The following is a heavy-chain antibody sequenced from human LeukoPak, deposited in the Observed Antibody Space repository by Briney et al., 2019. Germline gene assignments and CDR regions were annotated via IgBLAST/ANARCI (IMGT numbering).Heavy chain of an antibody. J-gene: IGHJ3*02. Sequence: SETLSLTCTVSGGSISRNSDYWGWIRQPPGKGLEWMGSIYYGGSTQYNPSLKSRVTISVDTSKNQFSLKLSSVTAADTAVYYCARARTVTTPKNAFDIWGQGTMVTVSS. CDR1: GGSISRNSDY. D-gene: IGHD4-17*01. CDR2: IYYGGST. CDR3: ARARTVTTPKNAFDI. V-gene: IGHV4-39*07.